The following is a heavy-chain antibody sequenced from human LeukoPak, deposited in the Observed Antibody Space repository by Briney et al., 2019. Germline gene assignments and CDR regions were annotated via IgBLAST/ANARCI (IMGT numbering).Heavy chain of an antibody. CDR3: ARAGGYCNGGSCYSFYMDV. D-gene: IGHD2-15*01. V-gene: IGHV1-2*02. CDR1: GYTFTGYY. CDR2: INPNSGGT. J-gene: IGHJ6*03. Sequence: ASVKVSCKASGYTFTGYYMHWVRQAPGQGLEWMGWINPNSGGTNYAQKFQGRVTMTRDTSISTAYMELSRLRSDDTAVYYCARAGGYCNGGSCYSFYMDVWGKGTTVTVSS.